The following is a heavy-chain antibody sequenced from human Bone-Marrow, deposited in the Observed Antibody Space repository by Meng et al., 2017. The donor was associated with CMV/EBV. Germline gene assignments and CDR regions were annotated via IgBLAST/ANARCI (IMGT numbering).Heavy chain of an antibody. CDR2: MNPNSGNT. CDR3: AKVTNYYYYGMDV. J-gene: IGHJ6*02. V-gene: IGHV1-8*02. Sequence: ASVKVSCKASGYTFTGYYIHWVRQAPGQGLEWMGWMNPNSGNTGYAQKFQGRVTMTGNTSISTAYMELSSLRSEDTAVYYCAKVTNYYYYGMDVWGQGTTVTVSS. CDR1: GYTFTGYY. D-gene: IGHD5-18*01.